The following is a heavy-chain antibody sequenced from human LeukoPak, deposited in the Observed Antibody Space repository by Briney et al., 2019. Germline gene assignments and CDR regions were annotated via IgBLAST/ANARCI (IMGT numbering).Heavy chain of an antibody. D-gene: IGHD3-22*01. V-gene: IGHV3-23*01. CDR1: GCTLSSYP. J-gene: IGHJ6*03. CDR2: ISNSGATT. CDR3: ARYLSGYSYYYMDV. Sequence: GGALRLSCAGSGCTLSSYPMTWVGQARGKGRAWVSAISNSGATTYSADSLKGRFTISRDISKNTLFLQMNCLRAEDTAVYYCARYLSGYSYYYMDVWGKGTTVTVSS.